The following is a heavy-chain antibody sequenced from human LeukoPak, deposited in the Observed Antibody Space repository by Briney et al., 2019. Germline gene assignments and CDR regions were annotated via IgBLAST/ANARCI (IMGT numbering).Heavy chain of an antibody. CDR2: ISNDGSRK. CDR1: GFTFSRHG. D-gene: IGHD5-18*01. Sequence: GGSLRLSCAPSGFTFSRHGMHWVRQAPGKGLEWVAIISNDGSRKYYAHSVEGRFTISRDNSKNTLYLQMDSLRAEDTAVYYCARAGGGYSYGYYWYFDLWGRGTLVTVSS. V-gene: IGHV3-30*03. CDR3: ARAGGGYSYGYYWYFDL. J-gene: IGHJ2*01.